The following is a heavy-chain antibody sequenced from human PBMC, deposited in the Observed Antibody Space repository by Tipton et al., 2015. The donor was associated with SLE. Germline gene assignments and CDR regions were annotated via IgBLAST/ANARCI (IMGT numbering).Heavy chain of an antibody. V-gene: IGHV3-23*01. D-gene: IGHD6-13*01. Sequence: SLRLSCAASGFIFSSYALSWVRQAPGKGLEWVSGISGSGGSRYYADSVKGRFTISRDNSKNTLYLQMNSLRAEDTAVYYCAKLAAAAGLDYWGQGTLVTVSS. J-gene: IGHJ4*02. CDR1: GFIFSSYA. CDR2: ISGSGGSR. CDR3: AKLAAAAGLDY.